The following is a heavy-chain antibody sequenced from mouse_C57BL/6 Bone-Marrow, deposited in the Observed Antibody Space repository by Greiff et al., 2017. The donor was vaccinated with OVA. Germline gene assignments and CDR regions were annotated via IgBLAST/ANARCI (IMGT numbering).Heavy chain of an antibody. J-gene: IGHJ2*01. D-gene: IGHD1-1*01. CDR3: ARGSYYYGSSWDD. CDR2: IYPSDSES. V-gene: IGHV1-61*01. Sequence: QVQLQQSGAELVRPGSSVKLSCKASGYTFTSYWMDWVKQRPGQGLEWIGYIYPSDSESQYKQKFKDKATLTVDKSSSTAFMQLSSLTSEYSAVYYCARGSYYYGSSWDDWGQGTTLTVSS. CDR1: GYTFTSYW.